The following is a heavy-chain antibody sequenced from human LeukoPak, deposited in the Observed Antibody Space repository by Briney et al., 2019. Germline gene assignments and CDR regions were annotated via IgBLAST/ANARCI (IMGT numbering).Heavy chain of an antibody. CDR1: GYTFTSYY. J-gene: IGHJ5*02. CDR3: ARVAGGRYCSSTSCYMRGWFDP. D-gene: IGHD2-2*02. CDR2: IIPIFGKA. V-gene: IGHV1-69*13. Sequence: SVKVSCKASGYTFTSYYMHWVRQAPGQGLEWMGGIIPIFGKANYAQKFQGRVTITADESTSTAYMELSGLRSEDTAVYYCARVAGGRYCSSTSCYMRGWFDPWGQGTLVTVSS.